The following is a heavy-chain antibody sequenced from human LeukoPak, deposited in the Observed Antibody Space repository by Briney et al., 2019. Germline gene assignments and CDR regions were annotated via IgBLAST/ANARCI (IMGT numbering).Heavy chain of an antibody. Sequence: PGGSLRLSCAASGFTFSNAWMSWVRQAPGKGLEWVGRIKSKTDGGTTDYAAPVKGRFTISRDDSKNTLYLQMNSLKTEGTAVYYCTTDITLRFLEWLSGDAFDIWGQGTMVTVSS. D-gene: IGHD3-3*01. CDR1: GFTFSNAW. CDR2: IKSKTDGGTT. J-gene: IGHJ3*02. V-gene: IGHV3-15*01. CDR3: TTDITLRFLEWLSGDAFDI.